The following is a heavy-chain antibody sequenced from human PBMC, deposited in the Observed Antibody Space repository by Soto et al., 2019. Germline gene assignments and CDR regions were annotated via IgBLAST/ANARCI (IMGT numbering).Heavy chain of an antibody. CDR1: GYTFTGYY. V-gene: IGHV1-2*04. CDR3: ARDVFGYGDYANWFDP. Sequence: GASVKVSCKASGYTFTGYYMHWVRQAPGQGLEWMGWINPNSGGTNYAQKFQGWVTMTRDTSISTAYMELSRLRSDDTAVYYCARDVFGYGDYANWFDPWGQGTLVTVSS. D-gene: IGHD4-17*01. J-gene: IGHJ5*02. CDR2: INPNSGGT.